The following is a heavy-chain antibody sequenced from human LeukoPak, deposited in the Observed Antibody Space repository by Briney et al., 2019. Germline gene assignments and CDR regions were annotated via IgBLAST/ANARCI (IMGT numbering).Heavy chain of an antibody. J-gene: IGHJ3*02. Sequence: GGSLRLSRAASGFTFSSNGMHWVRQAPGKGLEWVAVISYDGSNKYYADSVKGRFTISRDNSKNTLYLQMNSLRAEDTALYYCAKIGWDDAFDIWGQGTMVTVSS. CDR2: ISYDGSNK. CDR3: AKIGWDDAFDI. V-gene: IGHV3-30*18. D-gene: IGHD6-19*01. CDR1: GFTFSSNG.